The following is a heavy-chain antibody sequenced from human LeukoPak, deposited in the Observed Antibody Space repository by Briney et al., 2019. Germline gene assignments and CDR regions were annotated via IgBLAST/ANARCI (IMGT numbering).Heavy chain of an antibody. D-gene: IGHD3-10*01. V-gene: IGHV3-48*03. CDR2: ISSSGSII. Sequence: GGSLRLSCAASGFTFSSYEMNWVRQAPGKGLEWVSYISSSGSIIYYADSVKGRFTISRDNAKNSLYLQMNSLKSEDTAVYYCTTYGSGRKFDYWGQGILVTVSS. J-gene: IGHJ4*02. CDR3: TTYGSGRKFDY. CDR1: GFTFSSYE.